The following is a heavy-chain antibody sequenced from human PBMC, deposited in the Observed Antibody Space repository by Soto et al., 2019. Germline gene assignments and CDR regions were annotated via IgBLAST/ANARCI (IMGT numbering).Heavy chain of an antibody. CDR1: GFTFSSYG. CDR2: IWYDGSNK. Sequence: GGAPRISFAGSGFTFSSYGMHRGRQGPGKGLEWVAVIWYDGSNKYYADSVKGRFTISRDNSKNTLYLQMNSLRAEDTAVYYCASLSIAAAGTLGVYWGQGTLVTVSS. CDR3: ASLSIAAAGTLGVY. D-gene: IGHD6-13*01. J-gene: IGHJ4*02. V-gene: IGHV3-33*01.